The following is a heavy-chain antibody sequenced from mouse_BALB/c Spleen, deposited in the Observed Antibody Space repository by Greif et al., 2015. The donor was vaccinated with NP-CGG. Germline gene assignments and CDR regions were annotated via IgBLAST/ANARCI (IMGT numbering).Heavy chain of an antibody. V-gene: IGHV1-77*01. CDR2: IYPGSGNT. Sequence: VQLQQSGAELARPGASVKLSCKASGYTFTDYYINWVKQRTGQGLEWIGEIYPGSGNTYYNEKFKGKATLTADKSSSTAYMQLSSLTSEDSAVYFCARDSLYFDVWGAGTTVTVSS. J-gene: IGHJ1*01. CDR1: GYTFTDYY. CDR3: ARDSLYFDV.